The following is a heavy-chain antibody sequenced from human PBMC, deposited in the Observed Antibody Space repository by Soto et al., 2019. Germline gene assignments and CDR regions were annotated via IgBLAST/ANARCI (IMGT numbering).Heavy chain of an antibody. V-gene: IGHV3-15*07. CDR3: TTHIITMVRGVDDY. Sequence: EVQLVESGGGLVKPGGSLRLSCAASGFTFSNAWMNWVRQAPGKGLEWVGRIKSKTDGGTTDYAAPVKGRFTISRDDSKNTLYLHMNSLKTEDTAVYYFTTHIITMVRGVDDYWGQGTLVTVSS. J-gene: IGHJ4*02. D-gene: IGHD3-10*01. CDR1: GFTFSNAW. CDR2: IKSKTDGGTT.